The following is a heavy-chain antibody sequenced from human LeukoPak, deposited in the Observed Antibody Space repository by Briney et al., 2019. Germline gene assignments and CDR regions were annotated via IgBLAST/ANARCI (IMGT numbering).Heavy chain of an antibody. CDR2: IFYNGKT. Sequence: SETLSLTCTVSGGSISRGDYYWGWIRQPPGKGLEWIGNIFYNGKTYYNPSLKSRVTISVDTSKNQFSLKLSSVTAADTAVYLCARHRDTGYYYYMDVWGTGTTVTVSS. D-gene: IGHD1-1*01. CDR3: ARHRDTGYYYYMDV. V-gene: IGHV4-39*01. J-gene: IGHJ6*03. CDR1: GGSISRGDYY.